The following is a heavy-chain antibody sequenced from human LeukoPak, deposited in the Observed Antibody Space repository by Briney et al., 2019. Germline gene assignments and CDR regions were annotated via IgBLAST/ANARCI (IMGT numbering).Heavy chain of an antibody. V-gene: IGHV3-21*01. D-gene: IGHD2-15*01. CDR1: GFTFSSYS. CDR2: ISSSSSYI. J-gene: IGHJ4*02. Sequence: GGSLRLSCAASGFTFSSYSMNWVRQAPGKGLEWVSSISSSSSYIYYADSVKGRFTISRDNAKNSLYLQMNSLRAEDTAVYYCARADRVGSRAVDYWGQGTLVAVSS. CDR3: ARADRVGSRAVDY.